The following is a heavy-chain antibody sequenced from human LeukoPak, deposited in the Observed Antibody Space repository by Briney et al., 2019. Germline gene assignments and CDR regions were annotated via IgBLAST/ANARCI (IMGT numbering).Heavy chain of an antibody. Sequence: GGSLRLSCAASGFTFSSSWMAWVRQAPGKGLEWVGNIKEDGTAKNYVVSVRGRFTISRDNAKNSLYLQMSSLRGEDTAVYYCTRDSGYNAFDIWGQGTMVTVSS. CDR2: IKEDGTAK. D-gene: IGHD5-12*01. V-gene: IGHV3-7*01. CDR3: TRDSGYNAFDI. J-gene: IGHJ3*02. CDR1: GFTFSSSW.